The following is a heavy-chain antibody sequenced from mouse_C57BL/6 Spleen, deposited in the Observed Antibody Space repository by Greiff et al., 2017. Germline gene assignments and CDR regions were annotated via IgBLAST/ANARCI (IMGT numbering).Heavy chain of an antibody. Sequence: VQRVESGAELMKPGASVKLSCKATGYTFTGYWIEWVKQRPGHGLEWIGEILPGCGSTNYNEKFKGKATFTADTSSNTAYRQLSSLTTEDSAIYYCAWFNWDVGYAMDYWGQGTSVTVSS. CDR1: GYTFTGYW. CDR2: ILPGCGST. D-gene: IGHD4-1*01. V-gene: IGHV1-9*01. CDR3: AWFNWDVGYAMDY. J-gene: IGHJ4*01.